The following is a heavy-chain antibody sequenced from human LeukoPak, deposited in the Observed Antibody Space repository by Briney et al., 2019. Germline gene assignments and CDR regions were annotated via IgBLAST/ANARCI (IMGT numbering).Heavy chain of an antibody. Sequence: SETLSLTCTVSGGSMTTHHWNWIRRTPGKGLEWIGYVFDSGRTKENPSLKSRVTLSADTSKNQLSLRLSSVTAADTAVYYCTTIKRGNIFGYFDFWGQGTLVTVSS. D-gene: IGHD5-18*01. CDR1: GGSMTTHH. CDR2: VFDSGRT. CDR3: TTIKRGNIFGYFDF. J-gene: IGHJ4*02. V-gene: IGHV4-59*11.